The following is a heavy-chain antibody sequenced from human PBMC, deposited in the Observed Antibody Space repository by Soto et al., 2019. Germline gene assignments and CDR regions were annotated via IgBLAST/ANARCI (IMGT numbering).Heavy chain of an antibody. CDR2: IYYSGST. V-gene: IGHV4-30-4*02. CDR1: GGSISSGDYY. D-gene: IGHD2-2*01. CDR3: ARMIVVVPAAMLRWFDP. Sequence: PSETLSLTCTVSGGSISSGDYYWSWIRQPPGKGLECIGYIYYSGSTYYNPSLKSRVTISVDTSKDQFSLKLSSVTAADTAVYYCARMIVVVPAAMLRWFDPWGQGTLVTVSS. J-gene: IGHJ5*02.